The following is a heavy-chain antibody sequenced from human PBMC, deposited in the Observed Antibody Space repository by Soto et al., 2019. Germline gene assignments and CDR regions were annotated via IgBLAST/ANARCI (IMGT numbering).Heavy chain of an antibody. D-gene: IGHD2-21*02. V-gene: IGHV1-69*01. J-gene: IGHJ3*01. CDR2: IIPMFGTT. CDR3: ARCDVCSPGGDDAFDL. CDR1: GGTFSSHA. Sequence: QVQLVQSGAEVKKPGSSVKVSCKTSGGTFSSHALTWLRQAPGQGLEWMGGIIPMFGTTYTSQKFQGRVAISAAETTSTLELSSLRSEDTAVYFCARCDVCSPGGDDAFDLWGQGTTVIVSS.